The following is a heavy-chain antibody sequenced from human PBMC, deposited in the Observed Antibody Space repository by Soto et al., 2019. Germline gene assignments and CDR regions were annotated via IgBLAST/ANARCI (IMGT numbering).Heavy chain of an antibody. D-gene: IGHD5-12*01. CDR2: IYTSGST. J-gene: IGHJ4*02. V-gene: IGHV4-4*07. CDR1: GDSISDYY. Sequence: KSSETLSLTCTVSGDSISDYYWSWIRQPAGKGLEWIGRIYTSGSTDYNPSLKSRVTISIDTSKNQFSLKVTSMTAADTAVYYCAREGREEIHDGYDIDYWGQGTLVTVSS. CDR3: AREGREEIHDGYDIDY.